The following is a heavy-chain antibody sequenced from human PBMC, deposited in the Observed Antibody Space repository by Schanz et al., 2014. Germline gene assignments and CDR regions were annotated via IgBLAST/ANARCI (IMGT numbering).Heavy chain of an antibody. CDR2: VSSRSDEI. J-gene: IGHJ2*01. V-gene: IGHV3-23*04. Sequence: EVQLVESGGGLVQPGGSLRLSCAASGFTFSSNSMNWVRQAPGKGLEWVAAVSSRSDEIKYADSVRGRFTISRDNSRSTMYLQMNSLRAEDTAVYFCAKDLGVDCGDGCFNWYCDLWGRGTLVTVSS. D-gene: IGHD2-21*02. CDR3: AKDLGVDCGDGCFNWYCDL. CDR1: GFTFSSNS.